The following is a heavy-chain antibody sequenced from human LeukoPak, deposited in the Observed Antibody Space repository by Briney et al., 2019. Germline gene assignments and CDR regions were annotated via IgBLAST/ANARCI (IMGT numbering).Heavy chain of an antibody. CDR3: AREERIYDFWSGYYQDYFDY. D-gene: IGHD3-3*01. CDR2: INPNSGGT. Sequence: ASVKVSCKASGYTFTSYYVHWVRQAPGQGLEWMGWINPNSGGTNYAQKFQGRVTMTRDTSISTAYMELSRLRSDDTAVYYCAREERIYDFWSGYYQDYFDYWGQGTLVTVSS. V-gene: IGHV1-2*02. CDR1: GYTFTSYY. J-gene: IGHJ4*02.